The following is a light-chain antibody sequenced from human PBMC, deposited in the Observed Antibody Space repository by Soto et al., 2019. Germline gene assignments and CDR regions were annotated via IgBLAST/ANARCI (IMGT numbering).Light chain of an antibody. CDR3: QQRSNWPLT. V-gene: IGKV3-11*01. J-gene: IGKJ4*01. CDR1: QSVSSY. CDR2: DAS. Sequence: EIVLTQSPATLSLSPGERATLSCRDSQSVSSYLAWYQQKPGQAPRLLIYDASNRATGIPARFSGSGSGTDFTLTISSLEPEDFAVYYCQQRSNWPLTFGGGTKV.